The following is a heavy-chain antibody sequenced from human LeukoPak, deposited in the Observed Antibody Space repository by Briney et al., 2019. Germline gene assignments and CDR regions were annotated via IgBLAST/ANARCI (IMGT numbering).Heavy chain of an antibody. V-gene: IGHV3-64*01. CDR2: ISDNGGTT. Sequence: PGGSLRLSCVASGLTFSSFAMHWARQAPGKGLESLAAISDNGGTTYYSKSVRGRFAISRDNSKNTLYLQMGSLRVEDMAVYYCAKGGYGYTYHYNWFDSWGQGTLVTVSS. D-gene: IGHD5-18*01. CDR1: GLTFSSFA. CDR3: AKGGYGYTYHYNWFDS. J-gene: IGHJ5*01.